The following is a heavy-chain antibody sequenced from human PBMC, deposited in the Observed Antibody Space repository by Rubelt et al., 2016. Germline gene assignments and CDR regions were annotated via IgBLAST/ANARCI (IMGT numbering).Heavy chain of an antibody. CDR1: GYSFTSYW. J-gene: IGHJ5*02. CDR3: ARTGRSHSSDP. D-gene: IGHD6-13*01. Sequence: EVQLVQSGAEVKKPGESLKISCKGFGYSFTSYWIGWVRQMPGKGLEWLGNIYPGDSDTKCSPVVKGQVTMSADKASSTAYLQWTSLKASDTAMYYCARTGRSHSSDPWGQGTLVTVSS. CDR2: IYPGDSDT. V-gene: IGHV5-51*01.